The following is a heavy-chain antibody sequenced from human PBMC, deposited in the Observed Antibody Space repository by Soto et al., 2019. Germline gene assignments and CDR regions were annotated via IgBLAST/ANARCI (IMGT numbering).Heavy chain of an antibody. Sequence: EVQLVESGGGLVQPGRSLRLSCAASGFTFDDYAMHWVRQAPGKGLELVSGISWNSGSIGYSDSVKGRFTISRDNAKNSLDLQLTRLRAEDTALYYRAKDNGYDHGSGSYSTHFDYWGQGTLVTVSS. D-gene: IGHD3-10*01. V-gene: IGHV3-9*01. CDR1: GFTFDDYA. CDR2: ISWNSGSI. J-gene: IGHJ4*02. CDR3: AKDNGYDHGSGSYSTHFDY.